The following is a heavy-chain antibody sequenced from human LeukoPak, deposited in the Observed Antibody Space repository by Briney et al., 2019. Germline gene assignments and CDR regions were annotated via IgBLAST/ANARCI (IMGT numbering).Heavy chain of an antibody. CDR1: GGSISSYY. V-gene: IGHV4-59*12. CDR3: ARGPPGSSWYDY. Sequence: PSETLSLTCTVSGGSISSYYWSWIRQPPGKGLEWIGYIYYSGSTNYNPSLKSRVTISVDTSKNQFSLKLSSVTAADTAVYYCARGPPGSSWYDYWGQGTLVTVSS. J-gene: IGHJ4*02. D-gene: IGHD6-13*01. CDR2: IYYSGST.